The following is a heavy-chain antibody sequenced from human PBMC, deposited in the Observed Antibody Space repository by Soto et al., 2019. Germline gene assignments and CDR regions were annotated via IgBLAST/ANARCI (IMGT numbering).Heavy chain of an antibody. CDR2: INAGNGNT. CDR1: GYTFTSYA. D-gene: IGHD4-17*01. Sequence: QVQLVQSGAEVKKPGASVKVSCKASGYTFTSYAMHWVRQAPGQRLEWMGWINAGNGNTKYSQKFQGRVTITRDTPASTAYMELSSLRSKDTAVYYWARVGIPRYGDYVFDPWGQGTLVTVPS. CDR3: ARVGIPRYGDYVFDP. J-gene: IGHJ5*02. V-gene: IGHV1-3*01.